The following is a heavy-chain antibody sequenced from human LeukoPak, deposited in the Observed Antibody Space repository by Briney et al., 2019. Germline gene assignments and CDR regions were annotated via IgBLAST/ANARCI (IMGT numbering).Heavy chain of an antibody. D-gene: IGHD1/OR15-1a*01. J-gene: IGHJ4*02. V-gene: IGHV4-59*08. Sequence: SETLSLTCTVSGGSISSYYWSWIRRPPGKGLEWIGYIYYSGSTNYNPSLKSRVTISVDTSKNQFSLKLSSVTAADTAVYYCARHDSFLEQPYYFDYWGQGTLVTVSS. CDR1: GGSISSYY. CDR3: ARHDSFLEQPYYFDY. CDR2: IYYSGST.